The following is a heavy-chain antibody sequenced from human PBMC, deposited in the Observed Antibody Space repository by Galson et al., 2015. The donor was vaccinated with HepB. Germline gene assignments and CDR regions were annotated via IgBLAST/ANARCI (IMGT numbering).Heavy chain of an antibody. J-gene: IGHJ6*03. Sequence: SVKVSCKASGYTFTSYDINWVRQATGQGLEWMGWMNPNSGNTGYAQKFQGRVTMTRNTSISTAYMELSSLRSEDTAVYYCARDGGRYGSAYYYYYYVDVWGKGTTVTVSS. CDR1: GYTFTSYD. D-gene: IGHD3-10*01. V-gene: IGHV1-8*01. CDR2: MNPNSGNT. CDR3: ARDGGRYGSAYYYYYYVDV.